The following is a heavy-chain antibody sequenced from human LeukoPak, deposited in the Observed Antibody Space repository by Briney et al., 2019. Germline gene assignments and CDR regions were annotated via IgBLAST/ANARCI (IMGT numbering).Heavy chain of an antibody. CDR3: ARGNPTTVQTIDY. Sequence: PSETLSLTCAVYGGSFSGYYWSWIRQPPGKGLEWIGEIKHSGSTYYNPSLKSRVTMSVDTSKNQFSLKLNSVTAADTAVYYCARGNPTTVQTIDYWGQGTLVTVSS. J-gene: IGHJ4*02. D-gene: IGHD4-11*01. CDR2: IKHSGST. CDR1: GGSFSGYY. V-gene: IGHV4-34*01.